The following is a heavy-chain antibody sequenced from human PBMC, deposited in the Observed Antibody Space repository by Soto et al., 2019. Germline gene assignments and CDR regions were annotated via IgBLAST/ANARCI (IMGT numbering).Heavy chain of an antibody. CDR2: ISYDGSNK. V-gene: IGHV3-30*18. CDR1: GFTFSSYG. J-gene: IGHJ4*02. D-gene: IGHD2-15*01. CDR3: AKGNVVVAAIDY. Sequence: QVKLVESGGGVVQPGRSLRLSCAASGFTFSSYGMHWVRQTPGKGLEWVAVISYDGSNKYYADSVKGRFTISRDNSKNTLYLQMNSLRAEDTAVYYCAKGNVVVAAIDYWGQGTLVTVS.